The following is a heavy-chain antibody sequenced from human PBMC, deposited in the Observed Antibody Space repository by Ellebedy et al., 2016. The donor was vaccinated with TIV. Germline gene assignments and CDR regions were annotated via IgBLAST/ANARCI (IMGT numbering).Heavy chain of an antibody. CDR1: GFSFSDYY. V-gene: IGHV3-11*01. Sequence: GESLKISCAASGFSFSDYYMAWIRQAPGKGLEWISYVSDGGDTTSYADSVKGRFTISRDNARNSLFLQMNGVRAEDTAVYYCARTDYGGNIEFHFDSWGQGTLVTVSS. CDR3: ARTDYGGNIEFHFDS. D-gene: IGHD4-23*01. CDR2: VSDGGDTT. J-gene: IGHJ4*02.